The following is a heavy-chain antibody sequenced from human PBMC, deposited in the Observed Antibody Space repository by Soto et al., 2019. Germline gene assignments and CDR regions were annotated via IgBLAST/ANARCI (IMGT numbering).Heavy chain of an antibody. CDR1: GYTLTELS. V-gene: IGHV1-24*01. CDR2: FDPEDGET. J-gene: IGHJ5*02. D-gene: IGHD6-19*01. CDR3: ATRWGQWLVRWFDP. Sequence: SVKVSCTDSGYTLTELSMHWVRQAPGKGLEWMGGFDPEDGETIYAQKFQGRVTMTEDTSTDTAYMELSSLRSEDTAVYYCATRWGQWLVRWFDPWGQGTLVTVSS.